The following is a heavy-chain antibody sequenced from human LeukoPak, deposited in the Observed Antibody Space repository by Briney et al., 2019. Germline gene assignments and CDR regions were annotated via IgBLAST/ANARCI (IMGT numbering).Heavy chain of an antibody. CDR2: ISSSGATT. CDR1: GFNFSNYA. CDR3: AKGGISGYLDY. D-gene: IGHD2-15*01. V-gene: IGHV3-23*01. J-gene: IGHJ4*02. Sequence: GRSLRLSCAASGFNFSNYALSWVRQAPGKGLEWISSISSSGATTYYADSVKGRFTISRDNSKSTLSLQMNSLRAEDTAVYYCAKGGISGYLDYWGQGTLVTVSS.